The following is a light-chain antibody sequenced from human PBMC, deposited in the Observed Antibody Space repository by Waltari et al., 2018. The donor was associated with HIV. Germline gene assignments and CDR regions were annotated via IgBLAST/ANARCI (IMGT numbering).Light chain of an antibody. CDR2: EVT. V-gene: IGLV2-8*01. Sequence: QSALTQPTSASGSPGQAVSISCTGTSSDVGAYNYVSWYQHHPGKAPKLIIHEVTKRPSGVPDRFSGSKSGNTASLTVSGLQPEDEADYYCISYVGNNIYVFGTGTKVTVL. J-gene: IGLJ1*01. CDR1: SSDVGAYNY. CDR3: ISYVGNNIYV.